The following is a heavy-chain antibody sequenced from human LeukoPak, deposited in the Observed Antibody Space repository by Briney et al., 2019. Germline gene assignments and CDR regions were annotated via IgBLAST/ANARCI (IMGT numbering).Heavy chain of an antibody. D-gene: IGHD4-11*01. CDR1: GGTFSSYA. V-gene: IGHV1-69*05. J-gene: IGHJ5*02. Sequence: SAKVSCKASGGTFSSYAISWVRQAPGQGLEWMGRIIPIFGTANYAQKFQGRVTITTDESTSTAYMELSSLRSEDTAAYYCARTTVTTHWFDPWGQGTLVTVSS. CDR3: ARTTVTTHWFDP. CDR2: IIPIFGTA.